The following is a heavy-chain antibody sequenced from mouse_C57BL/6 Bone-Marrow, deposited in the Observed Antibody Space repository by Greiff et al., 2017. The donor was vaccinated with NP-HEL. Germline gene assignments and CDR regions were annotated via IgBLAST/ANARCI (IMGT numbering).Heavy chain of an antibody. CDR2: IDPSDSYT. CDR3: ARDRDLDV. CDR1: GYTFTSYW. V-gene: IGHV1-69*01. J-gene: IGHJ1*03. Sequence: QVQLQQPGAELVMPGASVKLSCKASGYTFTSYWMHWVKQRPGQGLEWIGEIDPSDSYTNYNQKFKGKSTLTVDKSSSTAYMQLSSLTSEDSAVYYCARDRDLDVGGTGTTVTVSA.